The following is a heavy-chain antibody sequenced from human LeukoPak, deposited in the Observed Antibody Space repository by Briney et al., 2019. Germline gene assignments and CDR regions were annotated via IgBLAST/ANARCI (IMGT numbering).Heavy chain of an antibody. D-gene: IGHD6-19*01. V-gene: IGHV7-4-1*02. CDR3: ARSKEGRSSDSSDR. CDR2: INTNTGNP. J-gene: IGHJ5*02. CDR1: GFTFTSSA. Sequence: ASVKVSCKASGFTFTSSAMQWVRQAPGQGLEWMGWINTNTGNPTYAQGFTGRFVFSLDTSVSTAYLQISSLKAEDTAVYYCARSKEGRSSDSSDRWGQGTLVTVSS.